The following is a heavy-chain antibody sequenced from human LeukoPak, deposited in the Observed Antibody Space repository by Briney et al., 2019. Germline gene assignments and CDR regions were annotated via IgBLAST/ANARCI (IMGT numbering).Heavy chain of an antibody. J-gene: IGHJ4*02. Sequence: GGSRRLSCAASGFTFSSYWMAWVRQVPGKGLEWVANIKQDGSETHYVDSVKGRFTISRDNAKNSLYPQMNSLRAEDTAVYYCARDVPHNMDQMYFDYWGQGTLVTVSS. CDR2: IKQDGSET. D-gene: IGHD1-14*01. V-gene: IGHV3-7*01. CDR1: GFTFSSYW. CDR3: ARDVPHNMDQMYFDY.